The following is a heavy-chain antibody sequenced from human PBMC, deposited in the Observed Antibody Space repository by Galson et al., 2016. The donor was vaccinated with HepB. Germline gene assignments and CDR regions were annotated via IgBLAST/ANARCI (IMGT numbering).Heavy chain of an antibody. V-gene: IGHV1-2*02. J-gene: IGHJ3*01. CDR2: IGPNNANA. D-gene: IGHD5-12*01. CDR3: ARGGLTHSGYDSDAFDS. CDR1: GYTFADYY. Sequence: SVKVFCKASGYTFADYYIHWVRQAPGQGLEWMGWIGPNNANADVAQVFQGRVTLTTDSSITTAYMEVDSLTSDDTALYFCARGGLTHSGYDSDAFDSWGQGTLVTVSS.